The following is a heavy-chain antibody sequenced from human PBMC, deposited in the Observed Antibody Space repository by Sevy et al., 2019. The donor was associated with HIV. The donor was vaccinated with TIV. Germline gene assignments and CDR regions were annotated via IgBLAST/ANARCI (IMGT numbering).Heavy chain of an antibody. CDR3: ARDLIRNAFDI. Sequence: GGSLRLSCAASGLTVSSSDMSWVRQAPGKGLECVSVIYSGGRTYYADSVKGRFTISRDNSKDTLYLKMNSLKADDTAVYYCARDLIRNAFDIWGQGTMVTVSS. CDR1: GLTVSSSD. D-gene: IGHD3-16*01. CDR2: IYSGGRT. V-gene: IGHV3-66*01. J-gene: IGHJ3*02.